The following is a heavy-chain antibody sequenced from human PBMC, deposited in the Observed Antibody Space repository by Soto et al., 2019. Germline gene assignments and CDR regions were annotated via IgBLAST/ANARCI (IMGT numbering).Heavy chain of an antibody. CDR2: ISGSGLTI. CDR1: EFIFSDYE. V-gene: IGHV3-48*03. D-gene: IGHD5-12*01. Sequence: LRLSCAASEFIFSDYEVNWVRQAPGKGLEWVSYISGSGLTIYYADSVKGRFTIARDNAKNSLYLQMNSLGVQDTAVYYCARGPYRNTYNWFDSWGQGTLVTVSS. J-gene: IGHJ5*02. CDR3: ARGPYRNTYNWFDS.